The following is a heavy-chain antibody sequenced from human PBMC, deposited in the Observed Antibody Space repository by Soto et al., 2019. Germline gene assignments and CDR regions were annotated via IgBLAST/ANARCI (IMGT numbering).Heavy chain of an antibody. CDR2: IWYDGSNK. D-gene: IGHD1-1*01. V-gene: IGHV3-33*01. CDR1: GFTFSSYG. J-gene: IGHJ4*02. CDR3: ARGSNFKGLRTKNYFDY. Sequence: GGSLRLSCAASGFTFSSYGMHWVRQAPGKGLEWVAVIWYDGSNKYYADSVKGRFTISRDNSKNTLYLQMNSLRAEDTAVYYCARGSNFKGLRTKNYFDYWGQGTLVTVSS.